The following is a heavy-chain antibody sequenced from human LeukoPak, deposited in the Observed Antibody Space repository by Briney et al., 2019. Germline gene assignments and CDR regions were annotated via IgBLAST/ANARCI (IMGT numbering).Heavy chain of an antibody. CDR1: GFTFSSYA. J-gene: IGHJ4*02. Sequence: GGSLRLSCAASGFTFSSYAMHWVRQAPGKGLEWVAVISHDGSNTYYADSVKGRFTISRDNSKNTLYLQMNSLRAEDTAVFYCAKDADSYGFSGYFDYWGQGTLVTDSS. CDR2: ISHDGSNT. D-gene: IGHD5-18*01. CDR3: AKDADSYGFSGYFDY. V-gene: IGHV3-30*18.